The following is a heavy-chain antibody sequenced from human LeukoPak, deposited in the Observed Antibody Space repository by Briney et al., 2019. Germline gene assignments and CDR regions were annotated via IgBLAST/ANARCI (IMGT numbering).Heavy chain of an antibody. Sequence: PGGSLRLSCAASGFTFSSYEMNWVRQAPGKGLEWVSYISSSGSTIYYADSVKGRFTISRDNAKSSLYLHMNSLGSEDTAVYYCARDSSSYYYYMDVWGKGTTVTVSS. CDR1: GFTFSSYE. V-gene: IGHV3-48*03. CDR2: ISSSGSTI. CDR3: ARDSSSYYYYMDV. J-gene: IGHJ6*03.